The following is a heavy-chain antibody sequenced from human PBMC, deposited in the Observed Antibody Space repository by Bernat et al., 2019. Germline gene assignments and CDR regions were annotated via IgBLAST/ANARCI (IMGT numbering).Heavy chain of an antibody. V-gene: IGHV1-18*01. CDR1: GYTFTSYG. D-gene: IGHD6-19*01. Sequence: QVQLVQSGAEVKKPGASVKVSCKASGYTFTSYGISWVRQAPGQGLEWMGWISAYNGNTNYAQKLQGRVTMTTDTSTSTAYMELRSLRSDDTAVYYCARVPAFLESSGWYGPNNDYWGQGTLVTVSS. CDR3: ARVPAFLESSGWYGPNNDY. CDR2: ISAYNGNT. J-gene: IGHJ4*02.